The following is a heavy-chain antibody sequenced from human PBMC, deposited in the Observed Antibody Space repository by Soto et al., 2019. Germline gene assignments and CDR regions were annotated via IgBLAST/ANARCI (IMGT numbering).Heavy chain of an antibody. CDR1: GYTFTSYY. D-gene: IGHD3-22*01. CDR2: INPSGGST. Sequence: GASVKVSCKASGYTFTSYYMHWVRQAPGQGLEWMGIINPSGGSTSYAQKFQGRVTMTRDTSTSTVYMELSSLRSEDTAVYYCASLYYYDSSGYYSENDAFDIWGQGTMVTV. CDR3: ASLYYYDSSGYYSENDAFDI. V-gene: IGHV1-46*01. J-gene: IGHJ3*02.